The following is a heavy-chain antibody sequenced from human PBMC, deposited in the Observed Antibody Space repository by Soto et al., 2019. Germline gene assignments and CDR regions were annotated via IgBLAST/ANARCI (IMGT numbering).Heavy chain of an antibody. CDR1: GFTFSSYA. J-gene: IGHJ4*02. V-gene: IGHV3-30-3*01. Sequence: PGGSLRLSCAASGFTFSSYAMHWVRQAPGKGLEWVAVISYDGSNKYYADSVKGRFTISRDNSKNTLYLQMNSLRAEDTAVYYCARSEYCSGGSCYPFDYWGQGT. D-gene: IGHD2-15*01. CDR3: ARSEYCSGGSCYPFDY. CDR2: ISYDGSNK.